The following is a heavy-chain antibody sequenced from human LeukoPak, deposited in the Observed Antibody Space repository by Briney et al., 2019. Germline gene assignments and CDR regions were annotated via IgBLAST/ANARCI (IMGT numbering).Heavy chain of an antibody. V-gene: IGHV3-11*01. Sequence: GGTLRLSCAASGFTFSDYYMSWIRRAPGKGLEWVLYISTSGSTIYYAAPVKGRSTISRNNPKNSPYLKMNSLRAEDTALYYCARGHFYDSRGYFLGFWGQGTLVTVSS. CDR1: GFTFSDYY. CDR2: ISTSGSTI. D-gene: IGHD3-22*01. CDR3: ARGHFYDSRGYFLGF. J-gene: IGHJ4*02.